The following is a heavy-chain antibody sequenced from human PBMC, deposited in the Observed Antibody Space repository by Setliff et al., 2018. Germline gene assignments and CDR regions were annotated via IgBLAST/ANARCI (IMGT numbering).Heavy chain of an antibody. CDR2: IYSGGTT. CDR1: GDSMNSGVYY. CDR3: ARTGTYRYFDY. D-gene: IGHD1-1*01. V-gene: IGHV4-39*01. J-gene: IGHJ4*02. Sequence: SETLSLTCKVSGDSMNSGVYYWAWIRQPPGKGLEWIGRIYSGGTTYYNSSLKSRVTISVDTSKSQFSLRLNSVTAADTAVFYCARTGTYRYFDYWGRGTLVTVSS.